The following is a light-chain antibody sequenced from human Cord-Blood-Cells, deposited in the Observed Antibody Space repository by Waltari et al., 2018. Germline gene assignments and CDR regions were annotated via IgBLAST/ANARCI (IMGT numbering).Light chain of an antibody. V-gene: IGKV1-39*01. CDR2: AAS. Sequence: DIQMTQSTSTLSASVGDRVTITCPASQSISSYLNWYQQKPGKAPKLLIYAASSLQSGVPARFSGSGSGTDFTLTISSLQPEDFATYYCQQSYSTPTFGQGTKVEIK. J-gene: IGKJ1*01. CDR3: QQSYSTPT. CDR1: QSISSY.